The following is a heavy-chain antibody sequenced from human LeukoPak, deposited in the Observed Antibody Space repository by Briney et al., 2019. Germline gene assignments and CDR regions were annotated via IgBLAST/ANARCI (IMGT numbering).Heavy chain of an antibody. D-gene: IGHD5-18*01. J-gene: IGHJ4*02. CDR3: ARVDTAMAIIDC. CDR2: MNPNSGNT. V-gene: IGHV1-8*01. CDR1: GYTFTSYD. Sequence: ASVKVSCKASGYTFTSYDINWVRQATGQGLEWMGWMNPNSGNTGYAQKFQGRVTMTRNTSISTAYMELSSLRSEDTAVYYCARVDTAMAIIDCWGQGTLVTVSS.